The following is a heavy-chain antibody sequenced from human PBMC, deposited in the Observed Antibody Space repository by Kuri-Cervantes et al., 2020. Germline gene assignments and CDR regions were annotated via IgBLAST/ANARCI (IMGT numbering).Heavy chain of an antibody. CDR1: GYTFTSYA. Sequence: ASVKVSCKASGYTFTSYAVHWVRQAPGQRLEWMGWINAGNGNTKYSQRFQGRVTITRDTSASTAYMELSSLRSEDTAVYYCARVLSVGELPLGGGWFDPWGQGTLVTVSS. V-gene: IGHV1-3*01. CDR2: INAGNGNT. D-gene: IGHD1-26*01. J-gene: IGHJ5*02. CDR3: ARVLSVGELPLGGGWFDP.